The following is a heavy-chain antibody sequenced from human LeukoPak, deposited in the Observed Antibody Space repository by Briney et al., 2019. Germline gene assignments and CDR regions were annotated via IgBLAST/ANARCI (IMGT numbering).Heavy chain of an antibody. V-gene: IGHV5-51*01. D-gene: IGHD2-15*01. Sequence: GESLKISCKGSGYSFTSYWIGWVRQMPGKGLEWMGIIYSGDSDTRYSPSFQGQVTISADKSISTAYLQWSSLKASDTAMYYCARGYCSGGSCIAFDPWGQGTLVTVSS. CDR1: GYSFTSYW. J-gene: IGHJ5*02. CDR2: IYSGDSDT. CDR3: ARGYCSGGSCIAFDP.